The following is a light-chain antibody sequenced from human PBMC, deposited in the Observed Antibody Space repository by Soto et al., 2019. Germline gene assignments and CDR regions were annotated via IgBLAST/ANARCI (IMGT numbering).Light chain of an antibody. CDR3: QQYNNWPPLT. CDR1: QSVSSN. J-gene: IGKJ4*01. CDR2: GAS. V-gene: IGKV3-15*01. Sequence: EIVMTQSPATLSVSPGEGATLSCRASQSVSSNLAWYQQKRGQAPRLLMYGASTRATGIPARFSGRGSGTEFTLTISSLQSEDFAVYYCQQYNNWPPLTFGGGTKVEIK.